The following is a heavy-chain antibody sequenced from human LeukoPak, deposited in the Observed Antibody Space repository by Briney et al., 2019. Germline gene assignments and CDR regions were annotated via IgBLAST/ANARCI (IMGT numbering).Heavy chain of an antibody. V-gene: IGHV4-34*01. CDR1: GGSFSGSY. J-gene: IGHJ6*02. CDR3: ARGRQRWTYYYYYGMDV. CDR2: INHGGST. D-gene: IGHD5-18*01. Sequence: SPTLSLTCAVYGGSFSGSYSGWIRHPPGKGRGWIGDINHGGSTNYNPSLKSRVTISLDTPKNQFSLKLISVTAAHTAGYYCARGRQRWTYYYYYGMDVWGQETTLTVSS.